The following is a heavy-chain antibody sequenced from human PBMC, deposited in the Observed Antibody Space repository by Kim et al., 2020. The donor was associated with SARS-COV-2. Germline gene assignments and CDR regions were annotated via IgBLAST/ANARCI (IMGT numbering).Heavy chain of an antibody. V-gene: IGHV3-30*04. D-gene: IGHD6-13*01. Sequence: GGSLRLSCAASGFTFSSYAMHWVRQAPGKGLEWVAVISYDGSNKYYADSVKSRFTISRDNSKNTLYLKMNSLRGEETAVYYCASGDGWQQLVSPLDYWGQGTLVTVSS. CDR3: ASGDGWQQLVSPLDY. CDR1: GFTFSSYA. J-gene: IGHJ4*02. CDR2: ISYDGSNK.